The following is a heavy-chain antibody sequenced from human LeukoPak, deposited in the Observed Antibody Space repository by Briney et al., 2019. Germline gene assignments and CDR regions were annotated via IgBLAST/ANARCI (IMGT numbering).Heavy chain of an antibody. CDR1: GFTVSSNY. CDR2: ISSSSYT. V-gene: IGHV3-11*06. D-gene: IGHD4-17*01. CDR3: ARERYGDYKNWFDP. J-gene: IGHJ5*02. Sequence: PGGSLRLSCAASGFTVSSNYMSWVRQAPGKGLEWVSYISSSSYTNYADSVKGRFTISRDNAKNSLYLQMNSLRAEDTAVYYCARERYGDYKNWFDPWGQGTLVTVSS.